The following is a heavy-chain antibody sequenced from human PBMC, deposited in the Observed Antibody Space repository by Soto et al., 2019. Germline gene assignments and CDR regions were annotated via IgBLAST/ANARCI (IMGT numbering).Heavy chain of an antibody. Sequence: GVLRLSCAASGFTFSSHSMNWVRQAPGKGLEWVSSITSSSYINYADSVKGRFTISRDNAKTSLYLQMNSLGAEDTAVYYCAKDKPAAGSQWLVPIWGRGTLVTVSS. J-gene: IGHJ4*02. CDR2: ITSSSYI. CDR1: GFTFSSHS. V-gene: IGHV3-21*04. CDR3: AKDKPAAGSQWLVPI. D-gene: IGHD6-19*01.